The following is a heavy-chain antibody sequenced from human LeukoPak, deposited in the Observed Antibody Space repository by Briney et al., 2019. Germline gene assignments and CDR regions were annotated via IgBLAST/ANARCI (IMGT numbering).Heavy chain of an antibody. J-gene: IGHJ3*02. CDR3: ARQYHGDYYDSSDDFDI. D-gene: IGHD3-22*01. V-gene: IGHV3-48*03. Sequence: GGSLRLSCAASGFTFSSYEMNWVRQAPGKGLEWVSYISSSGITIYYADSVKGRFTISRDNAKNSLYLQMNSLRAEDTAVYYCARQYHGDYYDSSDDFDIWGQGTMVTVSS. CDR2: ISSSGITI. CDR1: GFTFSSYE.